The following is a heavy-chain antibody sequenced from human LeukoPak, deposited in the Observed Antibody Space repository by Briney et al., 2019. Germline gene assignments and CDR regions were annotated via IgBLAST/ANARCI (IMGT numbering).Heavy chain of an antibody. CDR1: GYTFTGYY. CDR2: FNPNSGGT. V-gene: IGHV1-2*06. J-gene: IGHJ4*02. D-gene: IGHD5-18*01. Sequence: ASVKVSCKASGYTFTGYYMHWVRQAPGQGLEWMGRFNPNSGGTNYAQKFQGRVTMTRDTSISTAYMELSRLRSDDTAVYYCARIDSITAIKTDYWGQGTLVTVSS. CDR3: ARIDSITAIKTDY.